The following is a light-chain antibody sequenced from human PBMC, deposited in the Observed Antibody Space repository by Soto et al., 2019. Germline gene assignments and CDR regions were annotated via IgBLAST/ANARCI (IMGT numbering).Light chain of an antibody. V-gene: IGLV2-11*01. J-gene: IGLJ1*01. CDR3: CSYAATTHV. Sequence: QSALTQPPSVSGSPGQSVTISCTGTSSDIGGYHYVSWYQQLPGKAPKVMISGVSKRPSGVPDRFSGSNSGNTASLTISGLQADDEADYFGCSYAATTHVFGTGTTLTVL. CDR2: GVS. CDR1: SSDIGGYHY.